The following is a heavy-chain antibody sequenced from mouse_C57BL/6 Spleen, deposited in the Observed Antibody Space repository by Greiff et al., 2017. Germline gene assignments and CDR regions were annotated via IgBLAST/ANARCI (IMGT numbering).Heavy chain of an antibody. CDR3: ARGFYGSSYGPFDY. V-gene: IGHV5-16*01. CDR2: INYDGSST. Sequence: VMLVASEGGLVQPGSSMKLSCTASGFTFSDYYMAWVRQVPEKGLEWVANINYDGSSTYYLDSLKSRFIISRDNAKNILYLQMSSLKSEDTATYYCARGFYGSSYGPFDYWGQGTTLTVSS. CDR1: GFTFSDYY. J-gene: IGHJ2*01. D-gene: IGHD1-1*01.